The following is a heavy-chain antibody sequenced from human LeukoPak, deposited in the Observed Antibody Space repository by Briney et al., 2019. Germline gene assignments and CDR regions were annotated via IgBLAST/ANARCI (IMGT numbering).Heavy chain of an antibody. J-gene: IGHJ4*02. D-gene: IGHD6-19*01. CDR2: IYTSGST. Sequence: SQTLSLTCTVSGGSISSGSYYWSWIRQPAGKGLEWIGRIYTSGSTNYNPSLKSRVTISVDTSKNQFSLKLSSVTAADTAVYYCARLPGAPIAVAGGEVDYWGQGTLVTVPS. CDR1: GGSISSGSYY. CDR3: ARLPGAPIAVAGGEVDY. V-gene: IGHV4-61*02.